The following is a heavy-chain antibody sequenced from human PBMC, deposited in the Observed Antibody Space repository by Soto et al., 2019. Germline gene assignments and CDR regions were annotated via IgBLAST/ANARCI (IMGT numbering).Heavy chain of an antibody. CDR3: ARGPYYYGSGSYSKSSDY. CDR1: GFTFSSYA. Sequence: GGSLRLSCAASGFTFSSYAMHWVRQAPGKGLEWVAVISYDGSNKYYADSVKGRFTISRDNSKNTLYLQMNSLRAEDTAVYYCARGPYYYGSGSYSKSSDYWGQGTLVTVSS. CDR2: ISYDGSNK. D-gene: IGHD3-10*01. V-gene: IGHV3-30-3*01. J-gene: IGHJ4*02.